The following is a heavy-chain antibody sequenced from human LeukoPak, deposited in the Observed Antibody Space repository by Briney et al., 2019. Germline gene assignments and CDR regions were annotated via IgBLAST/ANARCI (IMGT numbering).Heavy chain of an antibody. CDR3: ARPHCSSTSCYYYFDY. D-gene: IGHD2-2*01. V-gene: IGHV3-48*02. Sequence: GGSLRLSCAASGFTFSNYGMNWVREAPGKGLEWISYLSSSSTTIYYADSVKGRFTISRDNAQNSLYLQMNSLRDEDTAVYYCARPHCSSTSCYYYFDYWGQGTLVTVSS. J-gene: IGHJ4*02. CDR1: GFTFSNYG. CDR2: LSSSSTTI.